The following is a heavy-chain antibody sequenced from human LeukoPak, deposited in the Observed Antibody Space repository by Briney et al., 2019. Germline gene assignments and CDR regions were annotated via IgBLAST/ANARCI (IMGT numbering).Heavy chain of an antibody. CDR2: ISSSSSTI. J-gene: IGHJ4*02. D-gene: IGHD3-22*01. CDR1: GFTFSSYA. V-gene: IGHV3-48*01. Sequence: GGSLRLSCAASGFTFSSYAMSWVRQAPGKGLEWVSYISSSSSTIYYADSVKGRFTISRDNAKNSLYLQMNSLRAEDTAVYYCARDYYDSSGYDYFDYWGQGTLVTVSS. CDR3: ARDYYDSSGYDYFDY.